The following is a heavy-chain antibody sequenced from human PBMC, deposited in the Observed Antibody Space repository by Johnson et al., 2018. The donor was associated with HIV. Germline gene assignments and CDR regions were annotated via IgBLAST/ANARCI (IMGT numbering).Heavy chain of an antibody. D-gene: IGHD6-19*01. CDR2: VNWNGAEA. J-gene: IGHJ3*01. CDR1: GFTFTDHG. Sequence: MLLVESGGGVVQPGRSLRLSCAASGFTFTDHGMTWVRQAPGKGLEWVCGVNWNGAEAGYADSVKGRFTISRDNAKNFLYLQMNSLRVEDTALYYCARDTGIAVAGGSFDVWGRGTMVTVSS. CDR3: ARDTGIAVAGGSFDV. V-gene: IGHV3-20*04.